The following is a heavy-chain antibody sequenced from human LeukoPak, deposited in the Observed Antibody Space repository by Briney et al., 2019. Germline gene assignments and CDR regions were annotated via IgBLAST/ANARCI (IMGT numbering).Heavy chain of an antibody. J-gene: IGHJ4*02. V-gene: IGHV3-23*01. CDR3: AKDREGLSSGYDLVYFDY. CDR2: ISGGGGTT. CDR1: GFTFSSYA. D-gene: IGHD5-12*01. Sequence: GGSLRLSCAASGFTFSSYAMNWVRQAPGKGLEWVAAISGGGGTTYYADSVKGRFTISRDNSKNTLFLQVNSLRAEDTAVYYCAKDREGLSSGYDLVYFDYWGQGTLVTVSS.